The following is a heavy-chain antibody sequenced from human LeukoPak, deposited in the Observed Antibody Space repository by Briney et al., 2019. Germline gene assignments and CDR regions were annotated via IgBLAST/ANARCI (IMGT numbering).Heavy chain of an antibody. CDR1: GFTFSSYS. CDR2: ISSSSSYI. Sequence: GGSLRLSCAASGFTFSSYSMNWVRQAPAKGLEWVSSISSSSSYIYYADSVKGPFTNSRDNAKNSLYLQMNSLRAEDTAVYYCARDGVDGDYPDYWGQGTLVTVSS. J-gene: IGHJ4*02. CDR3: ARDGVDGDYPDY. D-gene: IGHD3-3*01. V-gene: IGHV3-21*01.